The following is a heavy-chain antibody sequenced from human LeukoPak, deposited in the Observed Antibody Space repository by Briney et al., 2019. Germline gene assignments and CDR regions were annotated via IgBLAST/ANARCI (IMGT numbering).Heavy chain of an antibody. D-gene: IGHD3-22*01. Sequence: PGGSLRLSCVASGFSFSSYWMAWVRQAPGKGLEWMANIKYDGSLKFYVDSVKGRFTISRDNAKNSLYLEMNSLRADDTAVYFCASSHDSSGNDWGQGTMVTVSS. CDR1: GFSFSSYW. CDR2: IKYDGSLK. CDR3: ASSHDSSGND. J-gene: IGHJ4*02. V-gene: IGHV3-7*01.